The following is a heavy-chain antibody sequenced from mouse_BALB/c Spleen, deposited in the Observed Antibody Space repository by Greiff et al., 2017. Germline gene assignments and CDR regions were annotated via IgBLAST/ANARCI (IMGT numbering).Heavy chain of an antibody. CDR2: IWTGGGT. Sequence: VMLVESGPGLVAPSQSLSITCTVSGFSLTSYDISWIRQPPGKGLEWLGVIWTGGGTNYNSAFMSRLSISKDNSKSQVFLKMNSLQTDDTAIYYCVSHPGYGDYAMDYWGQGTSVTVSS. D-gene: IGHD2-2*01. CDR1: GFSLTSYD. CDR3: VSHPGYGDYAMDY. J-gene: IGHJ4*01. V-gene: IGHV2-9-2*01.